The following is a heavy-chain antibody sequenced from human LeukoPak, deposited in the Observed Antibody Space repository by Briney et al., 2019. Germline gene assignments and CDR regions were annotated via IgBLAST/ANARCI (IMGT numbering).Heavy chain of an antibody. V-gene: IGHV1-69*06. CDR2: IIPMSDTT. CDR3: ARDSSHVVIGSMDV. Sequence: ASVNVSCKAPGGTFSSYAISWVRQAPGQGLEWMGRIIPMSDTTNHAQQFQGRVTITADKSASTAYMELSSLRSEDTAVYYCARDSSHVVIGSMDVWGQGTTVTVSS. D-gene: IGHD4-23*01. J-gene: IGHJ6*02. CDR1: GGTFSSYA.